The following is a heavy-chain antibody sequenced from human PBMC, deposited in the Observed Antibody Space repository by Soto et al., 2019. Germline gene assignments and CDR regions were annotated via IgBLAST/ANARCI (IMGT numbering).Heavy chain of an antibody. J-gene: IGHJ6*03. V-gene: IGHV6-1*01. CDR2: TYDRSRGYN. CDR1: GDSVSRNSAA. D-gene: IGHD1-7*01. Sequence: QVQLQESVPGLVKLSQTLSLTCGISGDSVSRNSAAWNWLRLSASRGLEWLARTYDRSRGYNDYALSLRSRITVNQDTSKNQFSLQPTSVSPDDTAMYYCLGTTSHQTYYMHVWGNGTTITVSS. CDR3: LGTTSHQTYYMHV.